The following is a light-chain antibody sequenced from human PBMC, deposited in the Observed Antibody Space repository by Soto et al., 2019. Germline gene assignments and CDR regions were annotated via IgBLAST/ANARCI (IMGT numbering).Light chain of an antibody. V-gene: IGKV3-20*01. J-gene: IGKJ5*01. CDR3: QQYGSSPIT. CDR1: QSIMNNY. Sequence: EIVLTQSPGTLPLSPGERVTLSCRASQSIMNNYLAWYQQKPGQAPGLLIYGASSRVTGIPDRFSGSGSGTDFTLTISRLEPEDFAVYYCQQYGSSPITFGQGTRLEIK. CDR2: GAS.